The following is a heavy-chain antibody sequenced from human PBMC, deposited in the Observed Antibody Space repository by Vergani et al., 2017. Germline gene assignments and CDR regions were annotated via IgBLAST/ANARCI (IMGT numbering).Heavy chain of an antibody. CDR2: IIPILGIE. Sequence: QVQLVQSGAEVKKPGASVKVSCKASGGTFSSYAISWVRQAPGQGLEWMGRIIPILGIENYAQKFQGRGTITADKSTRTAYMELSSLRSEDTAVYYCAREDTVVTPIDAFDIWGQGTMVTVSS. D-gene: IGHD4-23*01. CDR3: AREDTVVTPIDAFDI. CDR1: GGTFSSYA. V-gene: IGHV1-69*04. J-gene: IGHJ3*02.